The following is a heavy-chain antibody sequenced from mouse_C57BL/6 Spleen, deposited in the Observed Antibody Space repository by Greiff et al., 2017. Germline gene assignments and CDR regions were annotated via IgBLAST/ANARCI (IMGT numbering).Heavy chain of an antibody. D-gene: IGHD1-1*01. V-gene: IGHV14-2*01. CDR1: GFNIKDYY. J-gene: IGHJ3*01. CDR3: ARAYYYGSSPAWFAY. Sequence: VQLQQSGAELVKPGASVKLSCTASGFNIKDYYMHWVKQRTEQGLEWMGRIDPEDGETTYAPKFQGKATITAATSSNTADLQLSSLTSDDTAVYYCARAYYYGSSPAWFAYWGQGTPVTVSA. CDR2: IDPEDGET.